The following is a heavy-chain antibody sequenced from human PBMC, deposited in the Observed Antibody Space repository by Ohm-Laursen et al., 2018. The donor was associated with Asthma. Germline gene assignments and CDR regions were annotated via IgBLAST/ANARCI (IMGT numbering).Heavy chain of an antibody. V-gene: IGHV3-23*01. CDR1: GFTFSSYA. J-gene: IGHJ6*02. CDR3: AKDRGFNYGYGMDV. D-gene: IGHD5-18*01. CDR2: IIGSGDRT. Sequence: GSLRLSCAASGFTFSSYAMSWVRQAPGKGLEWVSSIIGSGDRTNYADSVKGRFTNSRDNSKNTLYLQMNSLRAEDTVLYYCAKDRGFNYGYGMDVWGQGTTVTVSS.